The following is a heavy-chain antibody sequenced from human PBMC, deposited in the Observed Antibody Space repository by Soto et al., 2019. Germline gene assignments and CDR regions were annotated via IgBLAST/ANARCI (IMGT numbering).Heavy chain of an antibody. CDR1: GGSVSSESYY. CDR3: ARERGDSHWLDP. D-gene: IGHD2-21*01. CDR2: VENSGST. V-gene: IGHV4-61*01. Sequence: ASETLSLTCSVSGGSVSSESYYWSWIRQTPGKGLEWIGNVENSGSTKYNPSLKSRVTISVDTSKNQFSLKLSSVTGADTAVYYCARERGDSHWLDPWGQGTLVTVSS. J-gene: IGHJ5*02.